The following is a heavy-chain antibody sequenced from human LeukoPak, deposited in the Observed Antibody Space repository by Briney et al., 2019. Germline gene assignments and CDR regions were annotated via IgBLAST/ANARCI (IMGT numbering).Heavy chain of an antibody. J-gene: IGHJ6*02. D-gene: IGHD3-22*01. V-gene: IGHV1-46*01. Sequence: ASVKVSCKASGYTFTSYYMHWVRQAPGQGLEWMGIINPSGGSTSYAQKFQGRVTMTRDTSTSTVYMELSSLRSEDTAVYYCATVETDSSGYGVHYYYYGMDVWGQGTTVTVSS. CDR2: INPSGGST. CDR3: ATVETDSSGYGVHYYYYGMDV. CDR1: GYTFTSYY.